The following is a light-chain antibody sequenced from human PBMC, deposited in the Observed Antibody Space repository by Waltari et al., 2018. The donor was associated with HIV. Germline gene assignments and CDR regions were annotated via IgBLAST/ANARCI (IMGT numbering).Light chain of an antibody. Sequence: QSVLTQPPSVSAAPGQKVTISCSGSGSNIGNNYVSWYQHLPGTAPKHLIYDNNRRPQGIPDRSAASKSGTSATLAITGLQTGDEADYYCGTWDSRLSAAVFGGGTKVTVL. J-gene: IGLJ2*01. CDR3: GTWDSRLSAAV. V-gene: IGLV1-51*01. CDR2: DNN. CDR1: GSNIGNNY.